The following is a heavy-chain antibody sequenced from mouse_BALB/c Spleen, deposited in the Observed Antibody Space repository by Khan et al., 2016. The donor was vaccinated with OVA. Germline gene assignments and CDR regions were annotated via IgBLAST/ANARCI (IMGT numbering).Heavy chain of an antibody. CDR1: GYTFTHYG. J-gene: IGHJ4*01. Sequence: QIQLVQSGPELKKPGETVKISCKASGYTFTHYGMNWVKQAPGKGLKWMGWINTYTGEPTYADDFKGRFAFSLETSASTAYLQINNLTNEDTATYFCARPPYFSYVMVYWGQGTSVTISS. CDR2: INTYTGEP. CDR3: ARPPYFSYVMVY. D-gene: IGHD2-10*01. V-gene: IGHV9-3-1*01.